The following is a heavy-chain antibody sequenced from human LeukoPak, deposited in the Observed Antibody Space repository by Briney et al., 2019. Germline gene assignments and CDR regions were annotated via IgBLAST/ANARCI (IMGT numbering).Heavy chain of an antibody. CDR2: ISTDGSTI. J-gene: IGHJ4*02. D-gene: IGHD2-2*02. CDR1: GFTFTTYS. V-gene: IGHV3-48*01. Sequence: GGSLRLSCAASGFTFTTYSMNWVRQAPGKGLEWVSYISTDGSTIYYADSVKGRFTVSRDNAKKSLYLQMNSLSAEDTAVYYCARVPHGKVPAAIVGLNYFDYWGQGTLVTVSS. CDR3: ARVPHGKVPAAIVGLNYFDY.